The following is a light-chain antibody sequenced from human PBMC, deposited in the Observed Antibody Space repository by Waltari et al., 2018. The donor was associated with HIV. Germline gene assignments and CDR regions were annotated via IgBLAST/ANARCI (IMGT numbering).Light chain of an antibody. CDR1: SSNIGSNY. V-gene: IGLV1-47*01. CDR2: RNN. J-gene: IGLJ1*01. Sequence: GQRVTISCSGSSSNIGSNYVYWYQQLPGTTPKLLIYRNNQRPSGVPDRFSGSKSGTSASLAISGLRSEDEADYYCAAWDDSLSGYVFGTGTKVTVL. CDR3: AAWDDSLSGYV.